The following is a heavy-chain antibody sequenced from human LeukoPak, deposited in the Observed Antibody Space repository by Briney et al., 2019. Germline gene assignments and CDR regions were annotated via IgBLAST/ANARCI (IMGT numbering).Heavy chain of an antibody. D-gene: IGHD3-22*01. V-gene: IGHV5-51*01. J-gene: IGHJ4*02. CDR3: AILSYYYDSSGYPALDY. CDR1: GYSFTSYW. Sequence: GESLKISCKGSGYSFTSYWIGWVRQMPGKGLEWMGIIYPGDSDTRYSPSFQGQVTISADKSISTAYLQWSSLKASDTAMYYCAILSYYYDSSGYPALDYWGQGTLVIVSS. CDR2: IYPGDSDT.